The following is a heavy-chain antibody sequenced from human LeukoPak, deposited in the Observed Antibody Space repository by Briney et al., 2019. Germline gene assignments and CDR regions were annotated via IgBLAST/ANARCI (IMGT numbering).Heavy chain of an antibody. CDR2: IYPGDSDT. D-gene: IGHD1-26*01. V-gene: IGHV5-51*01. J-gene: IGHJ4*02. CDR1: GYSFTTYW. Sequence: GESLKISCKGSGYSFTTYWIGWVRQTPGKGLEWMGIIYPGDSDTTYSPSFQGQVTISVDKYISTAYLQWSSLKASDTAMYYCERQGGSYFDYWGQGTLVTVSS. CDR3: ERQGGSYFDY.